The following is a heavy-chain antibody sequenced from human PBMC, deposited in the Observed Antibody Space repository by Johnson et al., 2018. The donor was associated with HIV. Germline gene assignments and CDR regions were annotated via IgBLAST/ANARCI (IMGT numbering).Heavy chain of an antibody. Sequence: QVQLVESGGGVVQPGRSLRLSCAASGFTFSAYAVHWVRQAPGKGLEWVAVISYDGSNKYYADSVKGRFTISRDNSQNTLYLQMNSLRAEDTAVYYCARAPDYYDSSGYGRWDAFDIWGQGTMVTVSS. CDR3: ARAPDYYDSSGYGRWDAFDI. CDR2: ISYDGSNK. J-gene: IGHJ3*02. D-gene: IGHD3-22*01. V-gene: IGHV3-30*14. CDR1: GFTFSAYA.